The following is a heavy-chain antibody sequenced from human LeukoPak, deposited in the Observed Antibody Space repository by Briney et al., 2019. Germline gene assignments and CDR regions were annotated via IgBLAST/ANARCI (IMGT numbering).Heavy chain of an antibody. Sequence: ASVKVSCKASGYTVTSYYMHWVRQAPGQGLEWMAILNPSGGSSNYAQKFQGRATLTRATSTGTAYMELSSLRSEDTAVYYCASVYKHGMDVWGQGTTVIVSS. CDR2: LNPSGGSS. D-gene: IGHD5-24*01. J-gene: IGHJ6*02. CDR3: ASVYKHGMDV. CDR1: GYTVTSYY. V-gene: IGHV1-46*01.